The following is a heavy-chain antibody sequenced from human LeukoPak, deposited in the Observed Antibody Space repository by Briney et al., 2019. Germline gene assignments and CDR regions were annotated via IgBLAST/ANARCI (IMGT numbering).Heavy chain of an antibody. D-gene: IGHD3-22*01. CDR3: ARVDSDYYDSTGPNDY. V-gene: IGHV3-7*01. J-gene: IGHJ4*02. Sequence: GGSLRLSCAASGFTFSSYWMSWVRQAPGKGLEWVANIKQDGSEKYYVDSVKGRFTISRDNAKNTLYLQMGSLRAEDMAVYYCARVDSDYYDSTGPNDYWGQGTLVTVSS. CDR1: GFTFSSYW. CDR2: IKQDGSEK.